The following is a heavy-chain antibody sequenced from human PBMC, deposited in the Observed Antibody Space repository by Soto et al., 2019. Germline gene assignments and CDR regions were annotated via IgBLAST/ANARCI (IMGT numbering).Heavy chain of an antibody. J-gene: IGHJ4*02. V-gene: IGHV3-33*01. D-gene: IGHD3-3*01. CDR1: GFTFSDYG. CDR3: ARDRFTFGVVSNFDC. Sequence: GGSLRLSCAASGFTFSDYGMYWVRQAPGKGLEWVAVIWYDGNNKYYADSVKGRFSISRDNSKNTLYLQMDSLRLEDTAVYYCARDRFTFGVVSNFDCWGQGTLVTVSS. CDR2: IWYDGNNK.